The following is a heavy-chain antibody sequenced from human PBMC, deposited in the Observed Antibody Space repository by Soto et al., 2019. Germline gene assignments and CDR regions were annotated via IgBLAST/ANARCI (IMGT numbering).Heavy chain of an antibody. V-gene: IGHV1-18*01. CDR2: ISPYNGDT. CDR1: GYIFTSYG. CDR3: ARGGATLTTGTFDI. J-gene: IGHJ3*02. D-gene: IGHD1-26*01. Sequence: QVQLVQSGAEVKKPGASVKVSCKASGYIFTSYGISWVRQAPGQGLERMGWISPYNGDTKYAQKVQGRATMSTDTSTSTAYMELRSLRSDETAVYYCARGGATLTTGTFDIWGQGTMVTVSS.